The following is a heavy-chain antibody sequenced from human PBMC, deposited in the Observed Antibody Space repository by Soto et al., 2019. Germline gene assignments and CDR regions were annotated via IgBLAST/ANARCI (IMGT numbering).Heavy chain of an antibody. V-gene: IGHV3-13*04. CDR3: ARSRGADCDY. D-gene: IGHD3-10*01. CDR2: IGPAGDT. Sequence: EVQLVESGGALVQPGGSLRLSCAASGFTLSNYDMHWVRQATGKGLEWVSAIGPAGDTYYPGSVKGRFTISRENAKNSLYLQMNRLSAGDTAVYYCARSRGADCDYWGQGTLVTVSS. J-gene: IGHJ4*02. CDR1: GFTLSNYD.